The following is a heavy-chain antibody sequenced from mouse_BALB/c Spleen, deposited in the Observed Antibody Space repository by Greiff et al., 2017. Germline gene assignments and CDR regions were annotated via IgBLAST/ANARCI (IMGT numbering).Heavy chain of an antibody. V-gene: IGHV14-1*02. CDR2: IDPENGNT. CDR3: ARSRYYGSRDYAMDY. Sequence: EVKLMESGAELVRPGALVKLSCKASGFNIKDYYMHWVKQRPEQGLEWIGWIDPENGNTIYDPKFQGKASITADTSSNTAYLQLSSLTSEDTAVYYCARSRYYGSRDYAMDYWGQGTSVTVSS. CDR1: GFNIKDYY. J-gene: IGHJ4*01. D-gene: IGHD1-1*01.